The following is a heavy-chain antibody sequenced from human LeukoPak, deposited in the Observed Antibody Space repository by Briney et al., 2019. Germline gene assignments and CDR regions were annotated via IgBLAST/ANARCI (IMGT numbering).Heavy chain of an antibody. Sequence: PSETLSLTCTVSGGSISSYYWSWIRQPPGEGLEWIGYIYYSGSTNYNPSLKSRVTISVDKSKNQFSLKLSSVTAADTAVYYCARDGYNYGAFDIWGQGTMVTVSS. J-gene: IGHJ3*02. D-gene: IGHD5-24*01. CDR1: GGSISSYY. CDR2: IYYSGST. V-gene: IGHV4-59*12. CDR3: ARDGYNYGAFDI.